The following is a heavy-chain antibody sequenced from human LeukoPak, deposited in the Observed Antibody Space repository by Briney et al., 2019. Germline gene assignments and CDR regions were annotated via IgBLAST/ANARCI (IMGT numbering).Heavy chain of an antibody. Sequence: GASVKVSCKASGGTFSSYAISWVRQAPGQGFEWMGGIIPIFGTANHAQKFQGRVTITADESTSTAYMELSSLRSEDTAVYYCASLTTAIETADYWGQGTLVTVSS. J-gene: IGHJ4*02. CDR1: GGTFSSYA. CDR2: IIPIFGTA. V-gene: IGHV1-69*13. D-gene: IGHD5-24*01. CDR3: ASLTTAIETADY.